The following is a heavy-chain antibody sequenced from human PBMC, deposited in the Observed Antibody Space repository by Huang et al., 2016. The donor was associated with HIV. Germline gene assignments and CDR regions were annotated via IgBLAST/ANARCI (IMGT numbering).Heavy chain of an antibody. CDR2: ISWNRGSI. CDR3: ARRGVMVRGAHFDY. D-gene: IGHD3-10*01. CDR1: GFTFDDYA. J-gene: IGHJ4*02. V-gene: IGHV3-9*01. Sequence: EVQLVESGGGLVQPGRSLRLSCAASGFTFDDYAMHWVRQAPGKGVGWVSGISWNRGSIGYADSVKGRFTISIDNAKNCLYLQMNRLRAEDTALYYCARRGVMVRGAHFDYWGLGTLVTVSS.